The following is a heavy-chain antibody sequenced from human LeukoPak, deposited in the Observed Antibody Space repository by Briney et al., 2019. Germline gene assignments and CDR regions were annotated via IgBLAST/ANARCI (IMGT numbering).Heavy chain of an antibody. D-gene: IGHD3-22*01. CDR1: GFTVSSNY. J-gene: IGHJ6*02. Sequence: GGSLRLSCAASGFTVSSNYMSWVRQAPGKGLEWVSVIYSGGSTYYADSVKGRFTISRDNSKNTLYLQMNSLRAEDTAVYYCARNSRLYYDSSGYYPSKHYYGMDVWGQGNTVTVSS. CDR2: IYSGGST. CDR3: ARNSRLYYDSSGYYPSKHYYGMDV. V-gene: IGHV3-53*01.